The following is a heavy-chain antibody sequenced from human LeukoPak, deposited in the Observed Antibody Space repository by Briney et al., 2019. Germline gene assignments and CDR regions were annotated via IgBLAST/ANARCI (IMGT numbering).Heavy chain of an antibody. J-gene: IGHJ4*02. V-gene: IGHV4-34*01. CDR1: GGSFSGYY. CDR3: ARGGWDYYDSSGAPYYFDY. D-gene: IGHD3-22*01. Sequence: SETLSLTCAVYGGSFSGYYWSWIRQPPGKGLEWIGEINHSGSTNYNPSLKSRVTISVDTSKNQFSLKLSSVTAAGTAVYYCARGGWDYYDSSGAPYYFDYWGQGTLVTVSS. CDR2: INHSGST.